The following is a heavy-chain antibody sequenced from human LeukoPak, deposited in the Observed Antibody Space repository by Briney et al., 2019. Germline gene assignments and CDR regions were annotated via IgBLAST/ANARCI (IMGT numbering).Heavy chain of an antibody. J-gene: IGHJ3*02. CDR1: GYTFFNFY. D-gene: IGHD2-8*01. V-gene: IGHV1-46*01. CDR3: ARPLAPVMLNAFDI. CDR2: INPSGGST. Sequence: GASVKVSCKASGYTFFNFYIHWVRQAPGQGLEWMGVINPSGGSTDYSQKFQGRVTMTRDTSTSTVYMELSSLRSEDTAVYYCARPLAPVMLNAFDIWGQGTMVTVSS.